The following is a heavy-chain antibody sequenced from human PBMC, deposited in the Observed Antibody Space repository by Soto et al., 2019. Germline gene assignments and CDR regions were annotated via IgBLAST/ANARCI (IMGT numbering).Heavy chain of an antibody. Sequence: QVQLQESGPGLVKPSQTLSLTCTVSGDSISSGDYYWSWIRQPPGKGLEWIGYIYYSGSTYYNPSLKSRVTISVDTSKNQFSLKLSSVTAADTAVYYCARDNSYYDSSGSHAFDYWGQGTLVTVSS. CDR1: GDSISSGDYY. CDR2: IYYSGST. J-gene: IGHJ4*02. V-gene: IGHV4-30-4*01. D-gene: IGHD3-22*01. CDR3: ARDNSYYDSSGSHAFDY.